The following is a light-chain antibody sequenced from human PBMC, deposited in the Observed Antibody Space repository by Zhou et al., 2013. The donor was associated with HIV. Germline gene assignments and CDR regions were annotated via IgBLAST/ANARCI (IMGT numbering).Light chain of an antibody. V-gene: IGKV1-33*01. J-gene: IGKJ3*01. CDR1: QGIGSS. CDR2: DAS. CDR3: ASLEF. Sequence: IQLTQSPSSLSASVGDTVTITCQAGQGIGSSLQWYQQRPGRAPNLLVYDASNLQRGVPSRFTGTGFHTTFTLTIRGLRPEDFGTYFCASLEFFGPGTRVDFK.